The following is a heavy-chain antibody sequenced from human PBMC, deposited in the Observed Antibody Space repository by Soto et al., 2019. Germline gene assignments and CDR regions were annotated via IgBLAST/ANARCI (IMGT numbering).Heavy chain of an antibody. CDR1: GFTFSSYI. J-gene: IGHJ4*02. V-gene: IGHV3-21*01. Sequence: GGSLRLSCAASGFTFSSYIMNWVRQAPGKGLEWVSSISSSSSYIYYADSVKGRFTISRDNAKNSLYLQMNSLRAEDTAVYYCARDTSIVATTMGSSFDYWGQGTLVTVSS. CDR2: ISSSSSYI. D-gene: IGHD5-12*01. CDR3: ARDTSIVATTMGSSFDY.